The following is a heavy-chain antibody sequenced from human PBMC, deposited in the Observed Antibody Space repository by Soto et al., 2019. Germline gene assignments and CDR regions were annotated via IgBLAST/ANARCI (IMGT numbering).Heavy chain of an antibody. D-gene: IGHD3-3*01. CDR1: GYTFSSYA. J-gene: IGHJ6*02. V-gene: IGHV3-30-3*01. Sequence: SCKASGYTFSSYAMHWVRQAPGKGLEWVAVISYDGSNKYYADSVKGRFTISRDNSKNTLYLQMNSLRAEDTAVYYCARTWRPYYYYGMDVWGQGTTVTVSS. CDR3: ARTWRPYYYYGMDV. CDR2: ISYDGSNK.